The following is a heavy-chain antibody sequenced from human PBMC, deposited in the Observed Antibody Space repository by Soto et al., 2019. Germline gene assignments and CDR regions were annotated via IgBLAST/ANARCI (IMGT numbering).Heavy chain of an antibody. Sequence: EVQLVESGGGLVQPGGSLRLSCAASGFTFSSYAMRWVRQAPGKGLEWVSTISASGGSTYHADSVKGRFTISRDNSKKTLYLQMNSLRDEDTAAYYCAKDMRGSVSYYIYGMDVWGQGTTVTVS. CDR2: ISASGGST. CDR3: AKDMRGSVSYYIYGMDV. CDR1: GFTFSSYA. D-gene: IGHD3-10*01. V-gene: IGHV3-23*04. J-gene: IGHJ6*02.